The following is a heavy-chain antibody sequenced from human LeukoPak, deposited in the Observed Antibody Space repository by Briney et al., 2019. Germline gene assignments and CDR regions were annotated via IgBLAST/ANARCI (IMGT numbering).Heavy chain of an antibody. Sequence: PSETLSLTCAVYGGSFSGYYWSWIRQPPGKGLEWIGEINHSGSTNYNPSLKSRVTISVDTSKNQFSLKLSSVTAADTAVYYCARDFTTVTTPGWFDPWGQGTLVTVSS. J-gene: IGHJ5*02. V-gene: IGHV4-34*01. CDR1: GGSFSGYY. CDR2: INHSGST. D-gene: IGHD4-17*01. CDR3: ARDFTTVTTPGWFDP.